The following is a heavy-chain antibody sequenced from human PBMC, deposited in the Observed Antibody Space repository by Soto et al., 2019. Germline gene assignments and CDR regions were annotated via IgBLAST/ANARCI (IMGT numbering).Heavy chain of an antibody. Sequence: GASVKVSCKASVYTFTSDYVHWVRQAPGQGLEWMGIINPGGGTSYAQKFQGRVTMTRDTSTSTVYMELSSLRSEDTAVYYCARVYCSGGSCYGIDYWGQGTLVTVSS. CDR3: ARVYCSGGSCYGIDY. V-gene: IGHV1-46*01. D-gene: IGHD2-15*01. CDR1: VYTFTSDY. CDR2: INPGGGT. J-gene: IGHJ4*02.